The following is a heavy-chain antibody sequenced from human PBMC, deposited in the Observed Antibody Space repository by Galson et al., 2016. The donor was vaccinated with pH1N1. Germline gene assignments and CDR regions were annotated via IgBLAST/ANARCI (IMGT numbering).Heavy chain of an antibody. V-gene: IGHV1-46*01. Sequence: SVKVSCKASGYTFSGSYIHWVRQAPGQGLEWMGIIDPSDGTTTYSQKFQGRITMTRDTPTNSVYMELSSLTSDDTAVYYCARRYYFDYWGQGTLITVSS. CDR3: ARRYYFDY. CDR2: IDPSDGTT. J-gene: IGHJ4*02. CDR1: GYTFSGSY.